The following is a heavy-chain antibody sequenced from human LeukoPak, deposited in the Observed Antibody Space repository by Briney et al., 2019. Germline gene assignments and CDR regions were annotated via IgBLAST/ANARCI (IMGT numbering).Heavy chain of an antibody. J-gene: IGHJ6*03. V-gene: IGHV3-53*01. Sequence: GGSLRLSCAASVFSVSSNYMSWVRQAPGKGLEGVSVTYSGGSTYYADSVKGRFTISRDNSKNTLYLQMNSLRAEDTAVYYCARARGYYYYYMDVWGKGTTVTVSS. CDR3: ARARGYYYYYMDV. CDR2: TYSGGST. D-gene: IGHD3-10*01. CDR1: VFSVSSNY.